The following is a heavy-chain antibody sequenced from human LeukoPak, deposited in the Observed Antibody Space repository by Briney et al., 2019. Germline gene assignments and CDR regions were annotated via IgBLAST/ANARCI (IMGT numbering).Heavy chain of an antibody. V-gene: IGHV3-30*04. CDR1: GFTFSSYA. J-gene: IGHJ4*02. CDR2: ISYDGSNK. D-gene: IGHD2-15*01. CDR3: ARGSLVVVAATLFDY. Sequence: GRSLRLSCAASGFTFSSYAMHWVRQAPGKGLEGVAVISYDGSNKYYADSVKGRFTISRDNSKNTLYLQMNSLRAEDTAVYYCARGSLVVVAATLFDYWGQGTLVTVSS.